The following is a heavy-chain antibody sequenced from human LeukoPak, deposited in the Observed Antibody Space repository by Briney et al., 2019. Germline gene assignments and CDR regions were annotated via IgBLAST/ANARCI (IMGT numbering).Heavy chain of an antibody. J-gene: IGHJ5*02. CDR1: GFTFSSYS. CDR2: ISSSSSYI. D-gene: IGHD4-17*01. CDR3: ARDYNDYAVHWFDP. V-gene: IGHV3-21*01. Sequence: PGGSLRLSCAASGFTFSSYSMNWVRQAPGKGLEWVSFISSSSSYIYYADSVKGRFTISRDNAKNSLFLQMNSLRDEDTAVYYCARDYNDYAVHWFDPWGQGTLVTVSS.